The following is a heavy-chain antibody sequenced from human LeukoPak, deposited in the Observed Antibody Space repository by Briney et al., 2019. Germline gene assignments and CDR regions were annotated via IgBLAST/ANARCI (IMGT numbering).Heavy chain of an antibody. J-gene: IGHJ4*02. CDR2: MNPNSGNT. CDR3: VTDPIAVGATDFDY. D-gene: IGHD1-26*01. V-gene: IGHV1-8*01. CDR1: GYTFTSHD. Sequence: ASVKVSCKASGYTFTSHDINWVRQATGQGPEWMGWMNPNSGNTGYAQKFQGRVTMTRNTSISTAYMELSSLRSDDTAVYYCVTDPIAVGATDFDYWSQGTLVTVSS.